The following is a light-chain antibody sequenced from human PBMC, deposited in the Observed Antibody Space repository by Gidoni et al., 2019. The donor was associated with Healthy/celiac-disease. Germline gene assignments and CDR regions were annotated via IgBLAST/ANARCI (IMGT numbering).Light chain of an antibody. J-gene: IGKJ2*02. Sequence: DIQMTQSPSSLSASVGDRVTITCQASQDISNYLNWYQQKPGKAPKLLIYDASNLETGVPSRFSGSGSGTDFTFTISSLQPEDIATYYCQQYDKLPSTFGQXTKLEIK. V-gene: IGKV1-33*01. CDR1: QDISNY. CDR2: DAS. CDR3: QQYDKLPST.